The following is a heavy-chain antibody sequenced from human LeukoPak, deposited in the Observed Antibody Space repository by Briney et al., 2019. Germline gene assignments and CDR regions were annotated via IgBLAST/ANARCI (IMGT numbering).Heavy chain of an antibody. CDR1: GFTFSSYA. V-gene: IGHV3-23*01. J-gene: IGHJ4*02. CDR3: AKAQLRVTTGIDN. Sequence: QPGGSLRLSCAASGFTFSSYAISWVRQAPEKGLEWVSGISSSAGNTNYADSVKGRFTISRDNSKNTLYLQMNSLRVEDTAVYYCAKAQLRVTTGIDNWGQGTLVTVSS. CDR2: ISSSAGNT. D-gene: IGHD4-17*01.